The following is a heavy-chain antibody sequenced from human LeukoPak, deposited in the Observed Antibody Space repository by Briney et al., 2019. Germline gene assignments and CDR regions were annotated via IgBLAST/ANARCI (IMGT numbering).Heavy chain of an antibody. V-gene: IGHV4-61*01. Sequence: TSETLSLTCSVSGGSVSSVSHYWSWLRQPPGKGLEWIGYIYYSGSTNYNPFLKSRVTISVDTSKNQFSLKLSSVTAADTAVCYCARMYYYDNSFDYWGQGALVPVSS. CDR3: ARMYYYDNSFDY. CDR1: GGSVSSVSHY. J-gene: IGHJ4*02. CDR2: IYYSGST. D-gene: IGHD3-22*01.